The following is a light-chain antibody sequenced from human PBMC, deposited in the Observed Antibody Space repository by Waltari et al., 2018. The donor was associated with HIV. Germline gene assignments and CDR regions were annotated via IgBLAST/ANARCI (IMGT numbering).Light chain of an antibody. J-gene: IGLJ3*02. CDR3: QSYDSSRLWV. CDR2: GNS. Sequence: QSVLTQPPSVSGAPGQRVTISCTGSSSNIGAGYDVHWYQQLPGTAPNLLIYGNSNRPSGVPDRFSGSKSGTSASLAITGLQAEDEADYYCQSYDSSRLWVFGGGTKLTVL. CDR1: SSNIGAGYD. V-gene: IGLV1-40*01.